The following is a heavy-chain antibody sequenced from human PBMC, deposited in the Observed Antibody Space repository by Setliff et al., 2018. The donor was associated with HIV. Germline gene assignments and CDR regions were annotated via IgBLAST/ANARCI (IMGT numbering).Heavy chain of an antibody. CDR3: ARVRYCSGGSCYGGEYWFDP. V-gene: IGHV1-2*02. CDR2: INPNSGGT. D-gene: IGHD2-15*01. CDR1: GYTFTGYY. J-gene: IGHJ5*02. Sequence: ASVKVSCKASGYTFTGYYMHWVRQAPGQGLEWMGWINPNSGGTNYAQKFQDRVTMTRDTSTSTVYMELSSLRSEDTAVYYCARVRYCSGGSCYGGEYWFDPWGQGTLVTVSS.